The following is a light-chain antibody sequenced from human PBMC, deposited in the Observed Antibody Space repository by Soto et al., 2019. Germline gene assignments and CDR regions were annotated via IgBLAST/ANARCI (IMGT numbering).Light chain of an antibody. J-gene: IGLJ1*01. CDR1: SSNIGSNT. CDR3: SAWDNSLNGPYV. V-gene: IGLV1-44*01. CDR2: TNT. Sequence: QLVLTQPPSASGTPGQRVTISCSGSSSNIGSNTVNWYQQLPGTAPKLLIHTNTQRPSGVPDRFSGSKSGTSASLTISGLQSEDEANYYCSAWDNSLNGPYVFGTGTKVTVL.